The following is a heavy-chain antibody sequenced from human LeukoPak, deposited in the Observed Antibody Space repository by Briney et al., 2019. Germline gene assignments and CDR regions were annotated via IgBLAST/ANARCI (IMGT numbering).Heavy chain of an antibody. D-gene: IGHD3-3*01. J-gene: IGHJ4*02. CDR3: ASSPVNIYTIFRPGHPDY. Sequence: GGSLRLSCAASGFTFSNYWMIWVRQAPGKGLEWVANIDQDGSEKYYVDSVKGRFTISRDNAKNSLYLQMISLRAEDTAVYFCASSPVNIYTIFRPGHPDYWGQGTLVTVSS. CDR2: IDQDGSEK. CDR1: GFTFSNYW. V-gene: IGHV3-7*01.